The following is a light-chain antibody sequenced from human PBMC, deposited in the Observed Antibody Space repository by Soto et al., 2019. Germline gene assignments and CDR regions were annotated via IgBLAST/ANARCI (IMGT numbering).Light chain of an antibody. J-gene: IGLJ3*02. CDR1: SSNIGNNY. CDR2: NYN. Sequence: QSVVTQPPSASGTPGQTVTISCSGSSSNIGNNYVCWYQQLPGTAPKLLIYNYNLRPSGVVDRFSGSRSGTSASLAISGLRSEDEADYYCATWDDDVSGPVFGGGTKLTVL. CDR3: ATWDDDVSGPV. V-gene: IGLV1-47*02.